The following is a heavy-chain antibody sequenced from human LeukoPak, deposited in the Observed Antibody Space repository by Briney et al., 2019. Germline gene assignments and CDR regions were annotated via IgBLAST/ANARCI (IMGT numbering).Heavy chain of an antibody. Sequence: GRSLRLSCAASGFTFSSYGMHWVRQAPGKGLEWVAVISYDGSNKYYADSVKGRFTISRDNSKNTLYLQMNSLRAEDTAVYYCAKDRRTMIVVPGAFDIWGQGTMVTVSS. CDR1: GFTFSSYG. CDR2: ISYDGSNK. J-gene: IGHJ3*02. V-gene: IGHV3-30*18. D-gene: IGHD3-22*01. CDR3: AKDRRTMIVVPGAFDI.